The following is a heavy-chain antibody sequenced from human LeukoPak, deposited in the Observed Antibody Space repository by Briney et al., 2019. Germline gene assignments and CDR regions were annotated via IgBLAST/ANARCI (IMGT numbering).Heavy chain of an antibody. Sequence: ASVKVSCKASGYPFAAYGISWVRQAPGQGLELMGWINTYNGNTNYAQKFQGRVTMTTDTSTTTAYMELRSLTSDETAVYYCTRDGARNTWYRLWGQGTLVTVSS. D-gene: IGHD1/OR15-1a*01. CDR2: INTYNGNT. J-gene: IGHJ4*02. V-gene: IGHV1-18*01. CDR1: GYPFAAYG. CDR3: TRDGARNTWYRL.